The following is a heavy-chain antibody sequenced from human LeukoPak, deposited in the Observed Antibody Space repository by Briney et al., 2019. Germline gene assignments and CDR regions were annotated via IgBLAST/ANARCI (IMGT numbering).Heavy chain of an antibody. CDR1: GFTFSSYW. CDR3: ARDLIAPSDFWSGYRNGLDY. CDR2: INSDGSST. V-gene: IGHV3-74*01. Sequence: PGGSLRLSCAASGFTFSSYWMPWVRQAPGKGLVWVSRINSDGSSTSYADSVKGRFTISRDNAKNTLYLQMNSLRAEDTAVYYCARDLIAPSDFWSGYRNGLDYWGQGTLVTVSS. J-gene: IGHJ4*02. D-gene: IGHD3-3*01.